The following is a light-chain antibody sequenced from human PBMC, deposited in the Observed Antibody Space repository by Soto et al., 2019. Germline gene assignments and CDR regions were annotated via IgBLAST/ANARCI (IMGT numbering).Light chain of an antibody. CDR1: QSVSSY. V-gene: IGKV3-11*01. J-gene: IGKJ2*01. CDR3: QQRSNWPPDKYT. CDR2: DAS. Sequence: EIVLTQSPATLSLSPGERATLSCRASQSVSSYLAWYQQKPGQAPRLLIYDASNRATGIQARFSGSGSGTDFTLTISSLEPEDFAVYYCQQRSNWPPDKYTFGQGTKLEI.